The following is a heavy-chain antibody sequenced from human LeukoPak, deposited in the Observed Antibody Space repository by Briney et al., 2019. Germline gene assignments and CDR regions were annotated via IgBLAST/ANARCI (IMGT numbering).Heavy chain of an antibody. D-gene: IGHD5-24*01. V-gene: IGHV3-48*01. Sequence: HPGGSLRLSCAASGFTLSYYSMNWVRQAPGKGLEWVSYISSSSSTTYYADSVKGRFTISRDNAKNSLYLQMNSLRAEDTAVYYCARDDMATLGAFDIWGQGTMVTVSS. CDR3: ARDDMATLGAFDI. CDR2: ISSSSSTT. J-gene: IGHJ3*02. CDR1: GFTLSYYS.